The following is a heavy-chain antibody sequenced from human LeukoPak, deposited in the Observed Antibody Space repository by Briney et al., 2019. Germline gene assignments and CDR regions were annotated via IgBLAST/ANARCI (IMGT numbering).Heavy chain of an antibody. CDR1: GFTFSSHE. J-gene: IGHJ4*02. D-gene: IGHD1-26*01. CDR2: INGRGRVV. V-gene: IGHV3-48*03. CDR3: ARDGYRGWDLDC. Sequence: PGGSLRLSCVASGFTFSSHEMNWVRQAPGKGLGWISYINGRGRVVDYAASVKGRFTISRDNAQNSLFLQMNNLSDEDTAVYYCARDGYRGWDLDCWGQGNLVTVSS.